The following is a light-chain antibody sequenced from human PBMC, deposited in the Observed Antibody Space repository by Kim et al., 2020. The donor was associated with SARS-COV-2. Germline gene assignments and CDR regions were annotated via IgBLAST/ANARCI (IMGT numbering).Light chain of an antibody. V-gene: IGKV1-16*01. J-gene: IGKJ4*01. CDR2: AAS. CDR1: QDINSQ. CDR3: LQYRTYPFP. Sequence: TSVGDRVTITCRASQDINSQVAWVQQRPGKVPESLIFAASTLESGVPSRFSGSGSGTDFTLTISALQPEDFATYYCLQYRTYPFPFGGGTKVDIK.